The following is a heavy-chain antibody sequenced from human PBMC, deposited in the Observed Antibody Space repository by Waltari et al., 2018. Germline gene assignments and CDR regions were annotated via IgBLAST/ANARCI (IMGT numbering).Heavy chain of an antibody. CDR1: GFTFSDHY. CDR2: VRNKPHGYTT. Sequence: EVQLVESGGYLVEPGGSLRLSCAASGFTFSDHYMDWVRQAPGKGLEWVGRVRNKPHGYTTEYAASVKGRFTVSRDDSKKSVYLQMNSLKIEDTAVYYCARGAYCGGGRYPGDFDYWGQGALVTVSS. J-gene: IGHJ4*02. D-gene: IGHD2-15*01. CDR3: ARGAYCGGGRYPGDFDY. V-gene: IGHV3-72*01.